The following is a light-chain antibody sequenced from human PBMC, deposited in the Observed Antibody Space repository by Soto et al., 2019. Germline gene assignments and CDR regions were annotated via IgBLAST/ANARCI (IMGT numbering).Light chain of an antibody. CDR3: SSYTSTNTGV. J-gene: IGLJ1*01. CDR2: DVS. Sequence: QSVLTQPASVSGSPGQSITISCTGTSNDIGSYTLVSWYQQHPGKAPKLLIYDVSNRPSGISTRFSGSKSANTASLTISGLQAEDEATYYCSSYTSTNTGVFGIGTKVTVL. V-gene: IGLV2-14*02. CDR1: SNDIGSYTL.